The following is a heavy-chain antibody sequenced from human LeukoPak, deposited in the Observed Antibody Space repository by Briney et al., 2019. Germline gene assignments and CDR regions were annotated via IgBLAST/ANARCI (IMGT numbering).Heavy chain of an antibody. CDR3: ANGRDDFWSGYYNTYTGGFDY. V-gene: IGHV3-30-3*01. CDR2: ISYDGSNK. J-gene: IGHJ4*02. CDR1: GFTFSSYA. D-gene: IGHD3-3*01. Sequence: PGGSLRLSCAASGFTFSSYAMHWVRQAPGKGLEWVAVISYDGSNKYYADSVKGRFTISRDNSKNTLYLQMNSLRAEDTAVYYCANGRDDFWSGYYNTYTGGFDYWGQGTLVTVSS.